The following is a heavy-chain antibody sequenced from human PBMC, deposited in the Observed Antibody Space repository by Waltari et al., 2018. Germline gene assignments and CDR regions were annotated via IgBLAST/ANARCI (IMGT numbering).Heavy chain of an antibody. Sequence: EVQLVESGGGLVKPGGSLRLSCAASGFTFSNAWMSWVRQAPGTGREWVGRIKRKTDGGKKEYAAPVKGRCTISRDESKNTLYLQMNSLKTEDTAVYYCTTDSGNVDTGMVTTFDYWGQGTLVTVSS. CDR3: TTDSGNVDTGMVTTFDY. CDR2: IKRKTDGGKK. V-gene: IGHV3-15*01. CDR1: GFTFSNAW. J-gene: IGHJ4*02. D-gene: IGHD5-18*01.